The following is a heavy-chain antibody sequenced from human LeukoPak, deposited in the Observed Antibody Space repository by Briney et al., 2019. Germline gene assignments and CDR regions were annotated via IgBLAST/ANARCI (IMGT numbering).Heavy chain of an antibody. CDR2: ISYDGSNK. CDR1: GFTFSSYA. Sequence: GGSLRLSCAASGFTFSSYAMHWVRQAPGKGLEWVAVISYDGSNKYYADSVKGRFTISRDNSKNTLYLQMNSLGAEDTAIYYCARDEIWYDSSGCLEYWGQGTLVTVSS. CDR3: ARDEIWYDSSGCLEY. J-gene: IGHJ4*02. V-gene: IGHV3-30-3*01. D-gene: IGHD3-22*01.